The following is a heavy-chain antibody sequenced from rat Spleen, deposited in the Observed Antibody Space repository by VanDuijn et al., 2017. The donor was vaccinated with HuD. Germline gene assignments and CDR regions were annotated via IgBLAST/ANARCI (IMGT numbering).Heavy chain of an antibody. V-gene: IGHV2-6*01. CDR1: GFSLTSYT. CDR3: ARLGGNFDY. D-gene: IGHD1-6*01. CDR2: ISSGGST. Sequence: QVQLKESGPGLVQPSQTLSLTCTVSGFSLTSYTVSWVRQPPGKGLEWIAAISSGGSTYYNSALKSRLSISRDTSKSQVFLKMNSLQTEDTAMYFCARLGGNFDYWGQGASVTVSS. J-gene: IGHJ4*01.